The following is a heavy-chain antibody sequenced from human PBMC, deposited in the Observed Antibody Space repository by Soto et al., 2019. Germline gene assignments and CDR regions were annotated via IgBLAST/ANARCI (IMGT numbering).Heavy chain of an antibody. CDR2: IYPGDADT. CDR3: ARWEGYCSSTSCYTPGDYGMDV. D-gene: IGHD2-2*02. CDR1: GYSFTSYW. J-gene: IGHJ6*02. Sequence: GESLKISCKGSGYSFTSYWIGWVRQMPGKGLEWMGIIYPGDADTRYSPSFQGQVTISADKSISTAYLQWSSLKASDTAMYYCARWEGYCSSTSCYTPGDYGMDVWGQGTTVTVSS. V-gene: IGHV5-51*01.